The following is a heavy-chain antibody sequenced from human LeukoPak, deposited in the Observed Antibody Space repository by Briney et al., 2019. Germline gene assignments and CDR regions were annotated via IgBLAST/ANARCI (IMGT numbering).Heavy chain of an antibody. Sequence: GGSLRLSCAASGFTFSSYGMHWVRQAPGKGLEWVAFIRYDGSNKYYADSVKGRFTISRDNSKNTLYLQMNSLRAEDTAVYYCARDGIYYGDYMGFDYWGQGTLVTVSS. J-gene: IGHJ4*02. CDR1: GFTFSSYG. CDR2: IRYDGSNK. D-gene: IGHD4-17*01. V-gene: IGHV3-30*02. CDR3: ARDGIYYGDYMGFDY.